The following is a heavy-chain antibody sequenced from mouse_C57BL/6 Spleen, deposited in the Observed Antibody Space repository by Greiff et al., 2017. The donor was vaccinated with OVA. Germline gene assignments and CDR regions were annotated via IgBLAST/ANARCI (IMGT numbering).Heavy chain of an antibody. CDR2: IYPRSGNT. V-gene: IGHV1-81*01. D-gene: IGHD1-1*01. Sequence: VKLMESGAELARPGASVKLSCKASGYTFTSYGISWVKQRTGQGLEWIGEIYPRSGNTYYNEKFKGKATLTADKSSSTAYMELRSLTSEDSAVYFCAMITTVVEEDYWGQGTTLTVSS. J-gene: IGHJ2*01. CDR1: GYTFTSYG. CDR3: AMITTVVEEDY.